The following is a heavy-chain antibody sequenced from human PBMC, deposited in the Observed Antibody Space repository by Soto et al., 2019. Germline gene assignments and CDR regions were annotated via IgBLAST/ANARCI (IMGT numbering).Heavy chain of an antibody. D-gene: IGHD3-9*01. CDR3: ARDYDTSRGDWAYYGIDV. V-gene: IGHV3-66*01. CDR1: GLTVSTNY. J-gene: IGHJ6*02. Sequence: EVQPVESGGGLVQPGGSLRISCAASGLTVSTNYMSWVRQAPGKGLEWVSIIYYGGTTYYADSVKGRFTISRDDSKNPLYLQMHSLRAEDTAVYYCARDYDTSRGDWAYYGIDVWGQGTTVTVSS. CDR2: IYYGGTT.